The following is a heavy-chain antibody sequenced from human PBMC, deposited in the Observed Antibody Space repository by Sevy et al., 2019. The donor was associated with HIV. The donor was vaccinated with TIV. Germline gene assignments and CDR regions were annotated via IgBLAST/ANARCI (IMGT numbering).Heavy chain of an antibody. Sequence: GGSLRLSCAASGFTFSNAWMNWVRQAPGNGLEWVGRIKSKTDGGTTDYAAPVKGRFTISRDDSKNTLYLQMNSLKTEDTAVYYCTTDSGYSSSAGYYYYGMDVWGQGTTVTVSS. CDR2: IKSKTDGGTT. CDR3: TTDSGYSSSAGYYYYGMDV. V-gene: IGHV3-15*07. J-gene: IGHJ6*02. CDR1: GFTFSNAW. D-gene: IGHD6-13*01.